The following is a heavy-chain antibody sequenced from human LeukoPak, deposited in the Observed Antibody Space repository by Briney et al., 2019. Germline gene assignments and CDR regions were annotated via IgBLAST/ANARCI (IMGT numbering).Heavy chain of an antibody. CDR2: ISYDGSNK. J-gene: IGHJ4*02. CDR3: ARDRGGATITVGFDY. Sequence: PGRSLRLSCAASGFTFSSYGMHWVRQAPGKGLEWVAVISYDGSNKYYADSVKGRFTISRDNSKNTLYLQMNSLRAEDTAVYYCARDRGGATITVGFDYWGQGTLVTVSS. CDR1: GFTFSSYG. D-gene: IGHD5-12*01. V-gene: IGHV3-30*19.